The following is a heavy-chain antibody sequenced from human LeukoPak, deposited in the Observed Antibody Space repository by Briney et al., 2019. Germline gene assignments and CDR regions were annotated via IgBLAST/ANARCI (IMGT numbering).Heavy chain of an antibody. CDR1: GYTFTGYY. D-gene: IGHD4-23*01. CDR2: INPNSGGT. CDR3: ARGDYFGNFGIGTSYYYYYMDV. J-gene: IGHJ6*03. V-gene: IGHV1-2*02. Sequence: ASVKVSCKASGYTFTGYYMHWVRQAPGQGLEWMGWINPNSGGTNYAQKFQGRVTMTRDTSISTAYMELSRLRSDDTAVYYCARGDYFGNFGIGTSYYYYYMDVWGTGTTVTVSS.